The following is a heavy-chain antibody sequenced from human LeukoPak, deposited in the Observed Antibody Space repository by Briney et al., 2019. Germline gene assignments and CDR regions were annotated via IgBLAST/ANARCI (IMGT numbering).Heavy chain of an antibody. D-gene: IGHD6-13*01. CDR1: GGSFSGYY. V-gene: IGHV4-34*01. J-gene: IGHJ6*02. CDR2: INHSGST. CDR3: ASSIAAAGQGMDV. Sequence: SETLSLTCAVYGGSFSGYYWSWIRQPPGKGLEWIGEINHSGSTNYNPSLKSRVTISVDTSKNQFSLKLSSVTAADTAVYYCASSIAAAGQGMDVWGQGTTVTVSS.